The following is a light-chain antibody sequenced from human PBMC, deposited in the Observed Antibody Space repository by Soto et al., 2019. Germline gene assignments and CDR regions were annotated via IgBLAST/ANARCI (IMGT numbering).Light chain of an antibody. Sequence: DIQITQSPSTLSASVGDRVSITCRASQNIDKWLAWYPQKPQKAPKFLIFDASTLESGVPSRFSGSGAGTEFTLTISSLQPDDFETYYCQQYNTYKGTFGPGTKVDIK. J-gene: IGKJ1*01. CDR1: QNIDKW. CDR2: DAS. CDR3: QQYNTYKGT. V-gene: IGKV1-5*01.